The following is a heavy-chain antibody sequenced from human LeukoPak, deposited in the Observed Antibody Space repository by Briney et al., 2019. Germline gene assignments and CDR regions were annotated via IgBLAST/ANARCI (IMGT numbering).Heavy chain of an antibody. J-gene: IGHJ6*03. CDR2: IYTSGST. Sequence: SETLSLTRTVSGGSISSYYWSWIRQPAGKGLEWIGRIYTSGSTNYNPSLKSRVTMSVDTSKNQFSLKLSSVTAADTAVYYCAREDDIPGYYYYMDVWGKGTTVTVSS. V-gene: IGHV4-4*07. D-gene: IGHD3-9*01. CDR3: AREDDIPGYYYYMDV. CDR1: GGSISSYY.